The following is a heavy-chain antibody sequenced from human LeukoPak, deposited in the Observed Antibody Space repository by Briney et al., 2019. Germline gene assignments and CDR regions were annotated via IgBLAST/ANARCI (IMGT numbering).Heavy chain of an antibody. J-gene: IGHJ3*02. CDR1: GFTFSSYG. CDR3: ARNYDFWSGYYAFDI. Sequence: GSLRLSCAASGFTFSSYGIHWVRQAPGKGLEWVAVIWYDGSNKYYADSVRGRFTISRDHSKNTLYLQMDSLRAEDTAVYYCARNYDFWSGYYAFDIWGQGTMVTVSS. V-gene: IGHV3-33*01. D-gene: IGHD3-3*01. CDR2: IWYDGSNK.